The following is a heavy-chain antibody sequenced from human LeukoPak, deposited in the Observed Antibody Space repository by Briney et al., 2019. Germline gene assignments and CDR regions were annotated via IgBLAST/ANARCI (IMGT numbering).Heavy chain of an antibody. V-gene: IGHV3-23*01. CDR2: ISGSGGST. D-gene: IGHD2-15*01. CDR1: GFTFSSYA. Sequence: GGSPRLSCAASGFTFSSYAMSWVRQAPGKGLEWVSAISGSGGSTYYADSVKGRFTISRDNSKNTLYLQMNSLRAEDTAVYYCAKDRGGNWYFDLWGRGTLVTVSS. CDR3: AKDRGGNWYFDL. J-gene: IGHJ2*01.